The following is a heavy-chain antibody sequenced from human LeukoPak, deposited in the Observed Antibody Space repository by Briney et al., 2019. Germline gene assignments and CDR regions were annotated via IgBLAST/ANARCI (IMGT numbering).Heavy chain of an antibody. D-gene: IGHD1-26*01. CDR3: ARARELLNYYYGMDV. V-gene: IGHV4-59*01. CDR2: VYYSGST. CDR1: DDSMSSYY. J-gene: IGHJ6*02. Sequence: SETLSLTCTVSDDSMSSYYWNWIRQPPGKGLEWIGYVYYSGSTNYSPSLKSRVTISVDTSKNQFSLKLSSVTAADTAVYYCARARELLNYYYGMDVWGQGTTVTVSS.